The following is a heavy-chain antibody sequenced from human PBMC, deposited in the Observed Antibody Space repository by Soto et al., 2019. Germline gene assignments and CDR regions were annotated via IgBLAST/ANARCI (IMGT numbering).Heavy chain of an antibody. V-gene: IGHV1-3*01. Sequence: QVQLVQSGAEVKKPGASVKVSCKASGYTFTAYPVHWVRQAPGPRLEWMGWINGANGDTAYSQKFQGRVTVTRDTSANTVYMELSSLTSEDPAVYYCARKDFYGARMYYFDHWGQGNLVTVSS. CDR3: ARKDFYGARMYYFDH. CDR2: INGANGDT. CDR1: GYTFTAYP. D-gene: IGHD3-10*01. J-gene: IGHJ4*02.